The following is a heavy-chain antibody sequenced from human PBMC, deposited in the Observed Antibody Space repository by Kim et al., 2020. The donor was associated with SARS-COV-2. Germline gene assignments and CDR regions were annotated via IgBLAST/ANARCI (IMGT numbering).Heavy chain of an antibody. D-gene: IGHD2-21*02. CDR3: ASMGVVTPVPYYYYGMDV. J-gene: IGHJ6*02. CDR2: ISSSSSYI. V-gene: IGHV3-21*01. Sequence: GGSLRLSCAASGFTFSSYSMNWVRQAPGKGLEWVSSISSSSSYIYYADSVKGRFTISRDNAKNSLYLQMNSLRAEDTAVYYCASMGVVTPVPYYYYGMDVWGQGTTVTVSS. CDR1: GFTFSSYS.